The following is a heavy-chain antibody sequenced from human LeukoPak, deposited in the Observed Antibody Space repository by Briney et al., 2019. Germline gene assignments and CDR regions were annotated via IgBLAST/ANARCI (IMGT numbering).Heavy chain of an antibody. J-gene: IGHJ4*02. D-gene: IGHD4-17*01. CDR2: ISISGDTT. V-gene: IGHV3-23*01. CDR1: GFTFSSHA. Sequence: GGSLRLSCGASGFTFSSHAMTWVRQAPGKGLEWVSAISISGDTTYYADAVKGRFTISRDNSKSTVYLQMNSLRAEDTAVYYCANEIRPNDYWGQGTLVTVSS. CDR3: ANEIRPNDY.